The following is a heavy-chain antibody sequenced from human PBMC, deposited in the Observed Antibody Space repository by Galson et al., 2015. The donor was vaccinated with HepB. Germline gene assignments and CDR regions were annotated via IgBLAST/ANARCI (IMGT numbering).Heavy chain of an antibody. D-gene: IGHD2-21*02. CDR3: ARDVLAYCGGDCHQNNWFDP. V-gene: IGHV4-59*01. Sequence: LSLTCTVSGGSISSYYWSWIRQPPGKGLEWIGYIYYSGSTNYNPSLKSRVTISVDTSKNQFSLKLSSVTAADTAVYYCARDVLAYCGGDCHQNNWFDPWGQGTLVTVSS. CDR1: GGSISSYY. CDR2: IYYSGST. J-gene: IGHJ5*02.